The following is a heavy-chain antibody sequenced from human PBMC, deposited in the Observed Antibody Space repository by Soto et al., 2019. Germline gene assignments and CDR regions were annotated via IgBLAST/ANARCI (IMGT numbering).Heavy chain of an antibody. CDR2: INSFSETT. Sequence: QVQLVQSGAEVKKPGSSVKVSCKASGGTFSSYGVTWVRQAPGQGLEWVGGINSFSETTNYAQRVQGRVTITADESTNTAYMELMSLKSEETGVYYCVRPGLKRGSSCFDPWGQGTLVIVSS. D-gene: IGHD3-16*01. V-gene: IGHV1-69*01. CDR3: VRPGLKRGSSCFDP. CDR1: GGTFSSYG. J-gene: IGHJ5*02.